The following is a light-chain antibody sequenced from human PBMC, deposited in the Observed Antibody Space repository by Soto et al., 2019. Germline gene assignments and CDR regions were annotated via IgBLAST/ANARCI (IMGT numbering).Light chain of an antibody. J-gene: IGLJ1*01. CDR1: SRDVGAYNY. CDR2: DVT. CDR3: SSYTTSSTYV. V-gene: IGLV2-14*03. Sequence: QSALTQPASVSGSPGQSIPISCTGTSRDVGAYNYVSWYQQHPGKAPKLMIYDVTNRPSGVSNRFSGSKSGYTASLTISGLESEDEADYYCSSYTTSSTYVFGTGTKLTVL.